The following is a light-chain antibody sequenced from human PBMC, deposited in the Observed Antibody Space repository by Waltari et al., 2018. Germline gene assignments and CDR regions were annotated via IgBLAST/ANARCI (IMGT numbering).Light chain of an antibody. Sequence: SYELTQPPSVSVAAGKTARITCAGDALPRQYAYWYQQRPGHAPMLMIYQDTQRPSEIPERFSGSSSGTTVTLTISEVQAEDEADYYCQSADGSGTYVVFGGGTKLTVL. J-gene: IGLJ2*01. CDR3: QSADGSGTYVV. CDR2: QDT. V-gene: IGLV3-25*03. CDR1: ALPRQY.